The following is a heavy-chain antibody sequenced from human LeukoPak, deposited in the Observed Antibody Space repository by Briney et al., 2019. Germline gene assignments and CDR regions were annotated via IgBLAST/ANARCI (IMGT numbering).Heavy chain of an antibody. V-gene: IGHV3-74*01. CDR1: GFNFSSYW. CDR2: INDDGSGT. J-gene: IGHJ5*02. D-gene: IGHD3-16*02. CDR3: ARPLSTTLRDYFDP. Sequence: GGSLILSCVASGFNFSSYWMHWVRQAPGKGLVWVSRINDDGSGTNYADSVKGRFTISRDNAKNTLYLQMNSLRAEDTAVYYCARPLSTTLRDYFDPWGQGTLVTVSS.